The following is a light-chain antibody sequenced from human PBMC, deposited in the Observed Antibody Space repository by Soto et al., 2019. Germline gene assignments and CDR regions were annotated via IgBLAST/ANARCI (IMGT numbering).Light chain of an antibody. Sequence: EIVMTQSPATLSVSPGERATLSCRASQSVSSNLAWYQQKPGQAPRLLIYGASTRATGIPARCSGSGSGTESTLNIGSLQSEDFAMYFCQQYNNWPPDRTFGQGTKVEIK. J-gene: IGKJ1*01. CDR1: QSVSSN. CDR2: GAS. V-gene: IGKV3-15*01. CDR3: QQYNNWPPDRT.